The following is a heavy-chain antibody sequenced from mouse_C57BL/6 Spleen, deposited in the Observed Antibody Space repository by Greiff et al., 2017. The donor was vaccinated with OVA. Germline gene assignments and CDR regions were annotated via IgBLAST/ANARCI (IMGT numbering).Heavy chain of an antibody. Sequence: QVQLQQSGPGLVQPSQSLSITCTVSGFSFTSYGVHWVRQSPGKGLEWLGVIWRGGSTDYNAALMSRLSITKDNSKSQVFFKMSKLQADDTAIYDCAKNRAVVATYYAMDYWGQGTSVTVSS. CDR1: GFSFTSYG. V-gene: IGHV2-5*01. CDR2: IWRGGST. J-gene: IGHJ4*01. D-gene: IGHD1-1*01. CDR3: AKNRAVVATYYAMDY.